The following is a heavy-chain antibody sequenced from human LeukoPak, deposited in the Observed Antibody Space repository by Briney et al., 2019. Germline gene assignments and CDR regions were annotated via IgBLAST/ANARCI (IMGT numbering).Heavy chain of an antibody. Sequence: TGGSLRLSCAASGFTFSSYGMHWVRQAPGKGLEWVAVIAYDGTNEYYADSAKGRFTISRDNSKNTLYLQMNSLRPEDTAVYYCARGAYSSSWLNFDYWGQGTLVTVSS. CDR2: IAYDGTNE. CDR3: ARGAYSSSWLNFDY. V-gene: IGHV3-30*19. D-gene: IGHD6-13*01. J-gene: IGHJ4*02. CDR1: GFTFSSYG.